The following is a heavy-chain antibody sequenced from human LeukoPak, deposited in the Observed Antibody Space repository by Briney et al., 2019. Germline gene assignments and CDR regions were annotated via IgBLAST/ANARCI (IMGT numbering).Heavy chain of an antibody. Sequence: GGSLRLSCAASGFTFNNYAMNWVRQAPGKGLELVSAISGSGGSTHYADSVKGRFTISKDNSKNTLYLQMNSLRVEDTAVYYCARDPGHSGWYGDYWGQGTLVTASS. D-gene: IGHD6-19*01. J-gene: IGHJ4*02. CDR3: ARDPGHSGWYGDY. CDR2: ISGSGGST. CDR1: GFTFNNYA. V-gene: IGHV3-23*01.